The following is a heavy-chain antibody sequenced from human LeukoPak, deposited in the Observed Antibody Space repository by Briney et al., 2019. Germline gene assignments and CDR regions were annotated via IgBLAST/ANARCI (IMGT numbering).Heavy chain of an antibody. Sequence: ASVKVSCKASGYTFTSYDINWVRQATGQGLEWMGWISPYNGNTNYAQKLQGRVTMTTDISTSTAYMELRSLRSDDTAVYYCARGGVTSGGLDYWGQGTLVTVSS. CDR3: ARGGVTSGGLDY. J-gene: IGHJ4*02. CDR1: GYTFTSYD. CDR2: ISPYNGNT. D-gene: IGHD2-8*01. V-gene: IGHV1-18*01.